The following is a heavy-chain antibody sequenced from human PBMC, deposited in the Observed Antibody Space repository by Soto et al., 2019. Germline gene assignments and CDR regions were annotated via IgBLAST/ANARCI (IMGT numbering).Heavy chain of an antibody. CDR3: ARLIGNSWLDS. D-gene: IGHD2-8*01. CDR1: GDSVSTNSAT. J-gene: IGHJ5*01. Sequence: QVQLQQSGPGLVKPSQTLSLTCAISGDSVSTNSATWDWIRQSPSRGLEWLGRTYYRSKWYNDYAVSVKGRXTXNXXTSNYQLSLQLNSVAPDDTAVYYCARLIGNSWLDSWGQGTLVTVSS. CDR2: TYYRSKWYN. V-gene: IGHV6-1*01.